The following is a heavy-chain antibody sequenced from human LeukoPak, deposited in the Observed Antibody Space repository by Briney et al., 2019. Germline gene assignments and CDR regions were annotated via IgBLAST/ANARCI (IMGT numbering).Heavy chain of an antibody. V-gene: IGHV3-53*01. J-gene: IGHJ4*02. D-gene: IGHD3-10*01. CDR1: GFTVSSNY. Sequence: GGSLRLSCAASGFTVSSNYMSWVRQAPGKGLEWVSVIYSGGSTYYADSVKGRFTISRDNSKNTLYLQMNSLGAEDTAVYYCARDFGRYYGSGSYFRYFDYWGQGTLVTVSS. CDR2: IYSGGST. CDR3: ARDFGRYYGSGSYFRYFDY.